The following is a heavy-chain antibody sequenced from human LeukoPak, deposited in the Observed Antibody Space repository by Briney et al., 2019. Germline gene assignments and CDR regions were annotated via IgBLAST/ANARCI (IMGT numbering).Heavy chain of an antibody. CDR1: GFTISSYW. D-gene: IGHD3-22*01. J-gene: IGHJ4*02. CDR2: VDPDGSGK. Sequence: GGSLRLPCAASGFTISSYWMNWVRQAPGKGLEWVANVDPDGSGKYYIDSVKGRFTISRDNAKNSLYLQMNSLRAEDTAVYYCAREGYYYDSSGYYHFDYWGQGTLVTVSS. CDR3: AREGYYYDSSGYYHFDY. V-gene: IGHV3-7*01.